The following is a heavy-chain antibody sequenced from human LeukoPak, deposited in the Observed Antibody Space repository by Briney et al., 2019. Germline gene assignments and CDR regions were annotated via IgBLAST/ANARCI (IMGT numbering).Heavy chain of an antibody. J-gene: IGHJ6*03. CDR3: ARDGGRDSIGYYYYYYMDV. D-gene: IGHD3-22*01. CDR1: GGSMSSGGYS. CDR2: IYYSGST. Sequence: PSETLSLTCAVSGGSMSSGGYSWSWIRQPPGKGLEWIGYIYYSGSTDYNPSLKSRVTISVDTSKNQFSLKLSSVTAADTAVYYCARDGGRDSIGYYYYYYMDVWGKGTTVTVSS. V-gene: IGHV4-30-4*07.